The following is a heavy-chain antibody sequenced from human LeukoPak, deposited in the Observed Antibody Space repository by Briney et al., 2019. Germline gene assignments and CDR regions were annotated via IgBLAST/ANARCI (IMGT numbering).Heavy chain of an antibody. CDR3: ARDHLITSAGNDY. Sequence: PGGSLRLSCAASGFTFSSYWMSWVRQAPGKGLEWVANMNQDGSGKYYVDSVKGRFTISRDNAKNSLYLQMNSLRAEDTALYYCARDHLITSAGNDYWGQGTLVTVSS. J-gene: IGHJ4*02. CDR2: MNQDGSGK. D-gene: IGHD6-13*01. CDR1: GFTFSSYW. V-gene: IGHV3-7*01.